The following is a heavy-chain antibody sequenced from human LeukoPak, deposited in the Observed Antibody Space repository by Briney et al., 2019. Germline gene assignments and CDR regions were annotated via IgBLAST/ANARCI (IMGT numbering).Heavy chain of an antibody. J-gene: IGHJ5*02. CDR1: GYSISSGYN. CDR3: ARQRERGYSYGYRVHWFDP. Sequence: SETLSLTCTVSGYSISSGYNWGWIRQPPGEGLEWIGSIYHTGSTYYNPSLKSRVTVSVDTSKNQFSLKLSSVTAADTAVYYCARQRERGYSYGYRVHWFDPWGQGTLVTVSS. V-gene: IGHV4-38-2*02. D-gene: IGHD5-18*01. CDR2: IYHTGST.